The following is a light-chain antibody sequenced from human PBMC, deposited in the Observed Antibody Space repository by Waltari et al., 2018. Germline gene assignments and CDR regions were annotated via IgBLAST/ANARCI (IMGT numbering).Light chain of an antibody. J-gene: IGLJ3*02. V-gene: IGLV1-40*01. Sequence: QSVLTQPPSMSGAPGQTVTIPCTGGSSNFGAGYDVHWYQQFPGSAPKLLHLGNPNRPSGVPGRFSGSRSGTSASLAIAGLQSEDEAVYCCQSYDSSLSASVFGGGTTLTVL. CDR2: GNP. CDR1: SSNFGAGYD. CDR3: QSYDSSLSASV.